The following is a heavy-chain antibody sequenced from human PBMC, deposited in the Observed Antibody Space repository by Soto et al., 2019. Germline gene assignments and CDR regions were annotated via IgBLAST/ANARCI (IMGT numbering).Heavy chain of an antibody. Sequence: GASVKVSCKDSGGTFSSYAISWVRQAPGQGLEWMGGIIPIFGTANYAQKFQGRVTITADESTSTAYMELSSLRSEDTAVYYCARIGGGAVAHLDVWGQGTTVTVSS. CDR2: IIPIFGTA. V-gene: IGHV1-69*13. CDR1: GGTFSSYA. CDR3: ARIGGGAVAHLDV. D-gene: IGHD6-19*01. J-gene: IGHJ6*02.